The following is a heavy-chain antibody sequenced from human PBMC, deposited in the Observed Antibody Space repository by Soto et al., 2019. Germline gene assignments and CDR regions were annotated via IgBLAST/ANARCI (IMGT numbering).Heavy chain of an antibody. CDR1: GGSISSSSYY. Sequence: QLQLQESGPGLVKPSETLSLTCTVSGGSISSSSYYWGWIRQLPGKGLEWIGSIYYSGSTYYNPSLKSRVTISVDTSKNQFSLKLSSVTAADTAVYYCARLGYCSGGSCYGGSYMDVWGKGTTVTVSS. J-gene: IGHJ6*03. D-gene: IGHD2-15*01. CDR2: IYYSGST. V-gene: IGHV4-39*01. CDR3: ARLGYCSGGSCYGGSYMDV.